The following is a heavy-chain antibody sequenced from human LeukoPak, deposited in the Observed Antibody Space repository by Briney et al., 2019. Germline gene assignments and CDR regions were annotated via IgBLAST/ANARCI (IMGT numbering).Heavy chain of an antibody. CDR3: ASYRPGRVVQFNS. V-gene: IGHV4-34*01. CDR2: INHSGST. J-gene: IGHJ4*02. CDR1: GGSFSGYY. Sequence: SETLSLTCAVYGGSFSGYYWSWIRQPPGKGLEWIGEINHSGSTNYNPSLKSRVTISVDTSKNQFSLKLSSVTAADTAVYYCASYRPGRVVQFNSWGQGTLVTVSS. D-gene: IGHD2-15*01.